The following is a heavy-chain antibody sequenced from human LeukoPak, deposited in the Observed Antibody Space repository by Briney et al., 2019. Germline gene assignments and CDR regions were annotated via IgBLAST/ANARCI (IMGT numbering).Heavy chain of an antibody. V-gene: IGHV3-23*01. CDR3: AKGGDYFDY. J-gene: IGHJ4*02. CDR1: GFTFSSYA. D-gene: IGHD3-16*01. Sequence: PGGSLRLSCAASGFTFSSYAMSWVRQAPGKGLEWVSAISGSGGSTYYADSVKGRFTISRDNAKNSLYLQMNSLRAEDTALYYCAKGGDYFDYWGQGTLVTVSS. CDR2: ISGSGGST.